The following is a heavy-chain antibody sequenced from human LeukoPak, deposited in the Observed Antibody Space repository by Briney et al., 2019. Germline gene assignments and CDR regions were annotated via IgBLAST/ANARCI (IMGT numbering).Heavy chain of an antibody. D-gene: IGHD3-22*01. J-gene: IGHJ4*02. CDR2: SSGSGGST. V-gene: IGHV3-23*01. Sequence: PGGSLRLSCAASGFTFSSYAMSWVRQAPGQGLEWVSASSGSGGSTYCADSVNGRSTISRDNSKNTLYLQMNSLRDEDTAVYYCAKGPAFYYDSSGYYFDFWGQGTLVTVSS. CDR3: AKGPAFYYDSSGYYFDF. CDR1: GFTFSSYA.